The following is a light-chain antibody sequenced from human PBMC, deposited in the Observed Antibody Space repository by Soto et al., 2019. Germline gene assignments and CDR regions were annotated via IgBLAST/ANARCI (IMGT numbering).Light chain of an antibody. CDR2: EVS. CDR3: SSYAGSNNFV. CDR1: SSDVGGYNY. J-gene: IGLJ1*01. V-gene: IGLV2-8*01. Sequence: QSALTQPPSASGSPGQSVTISCSGTSSDVGGYNYVSWHQQHPGKAPKLMIYEVSKRPSGVPDRFSGSNSGNTASLIVSGLQAEDEADYYCSSYAGSNNFVFGTGTKLTVL.